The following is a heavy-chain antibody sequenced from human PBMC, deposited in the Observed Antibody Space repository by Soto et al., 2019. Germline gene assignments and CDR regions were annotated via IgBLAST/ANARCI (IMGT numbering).Heavy chain of an antibody. V-gene: IGHV3-23*01. J-gene: IGHJ4*02. D-gene: IGHD2-21*02. CDR2: ISGSGGST. CDR1: GFTFSSYA. CDR3: AKKATTIPIDY. Sequence: EVQLLESGGGLVQPGGSLRLSCAASGFTFSSYAMSWVRQAPGKGLEWVSDISGSGGSTYYADSVKGRFTISRDNSKNTLYLQINSMRVDDTGVYYCAKKATTIPIDYWGQGTLATVSS.